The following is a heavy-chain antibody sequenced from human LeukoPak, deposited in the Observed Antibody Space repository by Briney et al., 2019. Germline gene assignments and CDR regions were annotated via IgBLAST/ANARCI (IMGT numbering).Heavy chain of an antibody. V-gene: IGHV3-64D*09. CDR2: ISSNGGTT. CDR3: VKRNNAYDN. J-gene: IGHJ4*02. D-gene: IGHD1-14*01. Sequence: GGSLRLSCSASGFTFSRYAMHWARQAPGKGLEYVSAISSNGGTTYYADSVKGRFTISRDNSKNTLYLQMNSLRAEDTAVYYCVKRNNAYDNWGQGTLVTVSS. CDR1: GFTFSRYA.